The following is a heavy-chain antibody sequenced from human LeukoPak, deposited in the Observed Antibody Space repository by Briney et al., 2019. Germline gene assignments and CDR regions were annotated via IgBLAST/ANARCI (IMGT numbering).Heavy chain of an antibody. CDR1: GGSISSGSYY. Sequence: SETLSLTCTVSGGSISSGSYYWSWIRQPAGKGLEWIGRIYTSGSTNYNPSLKSRVTISVDTSKNQFSLKLSPVTAADTAVYYCARYRLRSAFDIWGQGTMVTVSS. J-gene: IGHJ3*02. V-gene: IGHV4-61*02. CDR2: IYTSGST. CDR3: ARYRLRSAFDI. D-gene: IGHD4-17*01.